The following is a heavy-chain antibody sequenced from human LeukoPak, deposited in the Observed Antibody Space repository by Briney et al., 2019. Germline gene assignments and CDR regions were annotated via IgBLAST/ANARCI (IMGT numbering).Heavy chain of an antibody. V-gene: IGHV1-2*02. Sequence: ASVKVSCKASGYTFTGYYMHWVRQAPGQGLEWMGWINPNSGGTNYAQKFQGRVTMTRDTSISTAYMELSRLRSDDTAVYYCARDHSGSYDVGFDPWGQGTLVTVSS. CDR1: GYTFTGYY. CDR3: ARDHSGSYDVGFDP. CDR2: INPNSGGT. D-gene: IGHD1-26*01. J-gene: IGHJ5*02.